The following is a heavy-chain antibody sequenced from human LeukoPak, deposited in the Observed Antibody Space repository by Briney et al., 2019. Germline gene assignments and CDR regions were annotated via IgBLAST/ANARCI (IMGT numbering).Heavy chain of an antibody. V-gene: IGHV3-15*06. D-gene: IGHD1-1*01. CDR3: TTDSQLGGDFDLGDY. J-gene: IGHJ4*02. CDR2: IQSKTDGGTT. Sequence: GGPLRLSCAASGFIFNNAWMHWVRQAPGKGLEWVGRIQSKTDGGTTNYAAPVKDRFIISRDDSQNTLFLQMNSLQSEDTAVYYCTTDSQLGGDFDLGDYWGQGTPVAVSS. CDR1: GFIFNNAW.